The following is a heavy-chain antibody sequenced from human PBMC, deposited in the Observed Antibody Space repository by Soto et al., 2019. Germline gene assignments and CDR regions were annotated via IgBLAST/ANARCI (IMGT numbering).Heavy chain of an antibody. CDR2: IYYSGST. CDR3: ARDLGPVTLYY. J-gene: IGHJ4*02. CDR1: GGSISSGGYY. D-gene: IGHD3-16*01. V-gene: IGHV4-31*03. Sequence: PSETLSLTCTVSGGSISSGGYYWSCIRQHPGKGLEWIGYIYYSGSTYYNPSLKSRVTISVDTSKNQFSLKLSSVTAADTAVYYCARDLGPVTLYYWGQGTLVTVSS.